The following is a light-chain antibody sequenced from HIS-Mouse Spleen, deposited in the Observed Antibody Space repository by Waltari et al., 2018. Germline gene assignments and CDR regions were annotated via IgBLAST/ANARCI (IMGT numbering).Light chain of an antibody. J-gene: IGLJ2*01. V-gene: IGLV3-10*01. CDR2: EDS. CDR1: ALPTKY. CDR3: YSTDSSGNHRV. Sequence: SYELTQPPSVSVSPGQTARITCSGDALPTKYAYWYQQKSGQPPVLVTYEDSKRPSGIHERFSGSSSGTMATLTISGAQVEDEADYYCYSTDSSGNHRVFGGGTKLTVL.